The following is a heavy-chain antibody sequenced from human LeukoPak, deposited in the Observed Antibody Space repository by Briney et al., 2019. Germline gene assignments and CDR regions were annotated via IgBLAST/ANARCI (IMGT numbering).Heavy chain of an antibody. CDR1: GYTFTSYA. CDR2: INAGNGNT. CDR3: ARAGMIGNWFDP. J-gene: IGHJ5*02. D-gene: IGHD3-22*01. V-gene: IGHV1-3*01. Sequence: ASVKVSCKASGYTFTSYAMHWVRQAPGQRLEWMGWINAGNGNTKYSQKFQGRVTITRDTSASTAYMELSSLRSEDTAVYYCARAGMIGNWFDPWGQGTLVTVSS.